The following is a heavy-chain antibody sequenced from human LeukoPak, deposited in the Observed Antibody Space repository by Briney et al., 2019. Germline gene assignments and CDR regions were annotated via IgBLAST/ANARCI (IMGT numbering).Heavy chain of an antibody. CDR3: ARALWSGPVYYGMDV. V-gene: IGHV3-21*06. D-gene: IGHD3-10*01. CDR1: GFTFANYA. CDR2: ISSTSSYI. Sequence: GGSLRLSCTAYGFTFANYAMNWVRQAPGKGLEWVSSISSTSSYIYYADSVKGRFTISRDNAKNSLYRQMNRLRAEDTAVYYCARALWSGPVYYGMDVWGQGTTVTVSS. J-gene: IGHJ6*02.